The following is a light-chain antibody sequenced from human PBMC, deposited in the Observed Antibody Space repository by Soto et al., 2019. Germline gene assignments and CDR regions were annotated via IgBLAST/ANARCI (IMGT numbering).Light chain of an antibody. J-gene: IGKJ4*02. Sequence: DIQLTQSPSSLSASVGDRVTITCRASPSISSYLNWYQQKPCKAPKLRIYASSSLPSGVPSRFSGSGSGTDFTLTISSRQPEDFATYYCQQSYSTPRTFGEGTKEEIK. CDR1: PSISSY. CDR3: QQSYSTPRT. V-gene: IGKV1-39*01. CDR2: ASS.